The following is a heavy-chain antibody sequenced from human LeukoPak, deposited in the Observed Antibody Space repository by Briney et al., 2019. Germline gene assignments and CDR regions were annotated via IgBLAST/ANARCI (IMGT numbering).Heavy chain of an antibody. CDR3: AKLFRVIAIDDAFDI. CDR2: ISRSSRTI. J-gene: IGHJ3*02. CDR1: GFTFSTSS. D-gene: IGHD2-21*01. Sequence: PGGSLRLSCTASGFTFSTSSMNWVRQAPGKGLEWLSFISRSSRTIYYADSVKGRFTISRDNSKNTLYLQMNSLRAEDTAVYYCAKLFRVIAIDDAFDIWGQGTMVTVSS. V-gene: IGHV3-23*01.